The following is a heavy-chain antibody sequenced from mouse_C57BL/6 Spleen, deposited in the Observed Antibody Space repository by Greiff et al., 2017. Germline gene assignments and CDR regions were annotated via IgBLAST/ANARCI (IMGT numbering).Heavy chain of an antibody. CDR2: ISDGGSYT. J-gene: IGHJ2*01. V-gene: IGHV5-4*01. CDR1: GFTFSSYA. CDR3: ARSAYYSKVFDY. Sequence: EVQRVESGGGLVKPGGSLKLSCAASGFTFSSYAMSWVRQTPEKRLEWVATISDGGSYTYYPDNVKGRFTISRDNAKNNLYLQMSHLKSEDTAMYYCARSAYYSKVFDYWGQGTTLTVSS. D-gene: IGHD2-5*01.